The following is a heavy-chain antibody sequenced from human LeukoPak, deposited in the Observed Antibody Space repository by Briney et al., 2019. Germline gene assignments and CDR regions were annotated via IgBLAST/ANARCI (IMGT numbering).Heavy chain of an antibody. CDR2: INHNGNVN. D-gene: IGHD6-13*01. J-gene: IGHJ6*02. CDR1: GFTFSSYW. Sequence: GGSLRLSCAASGFTFSSYWMNWARQAPGKGLEWVASINHNGNVNYYVDSVKGRFTISRDNAKNSLYLQMSNLRAEDTAVYFCARDLGSSSSYYYYYGMDVWGQGTTVTVSS. CDR3: ARDLGSSSSYYYYYGMDV. V-gene: IGHV3-7*03.